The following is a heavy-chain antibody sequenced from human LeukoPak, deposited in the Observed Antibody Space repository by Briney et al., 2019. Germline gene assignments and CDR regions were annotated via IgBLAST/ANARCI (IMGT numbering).Heavy chain of an antibody. CDR3: ARHLAGGSGSYGYYYMDV. J-gene: IGHJ6*03. CDR1: GYSFTSYW. V-gene: IGHV5-51*01. CDR2: IYPGDSDT. Sequence: GESLKISCKGSGYSFTSYWIGWVRQMPGKGLEWMGIIYPGDSDTRYSPSFQGQVTISADKSISTAYLQWSSLKASDTAMYYCARHLAGGSGSYGYYYMDVWGKGTTVTISS. D-gene: IGHD3-10*01.